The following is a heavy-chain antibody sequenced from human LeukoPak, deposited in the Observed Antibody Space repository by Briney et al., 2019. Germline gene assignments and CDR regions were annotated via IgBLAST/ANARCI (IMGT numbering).Heavy chain of an antibody. Sequence: SVKVSCKASGGTFSSYAISWVRQAPGQGLEWMGGIIPIFGTANYAQKFQGRVTITADKSTSTAYMELSSLRSEDTAVYYCARDIAGGFPDAFDIWGQGTMVTVSS. V-gene: IGHV1-69*06. J-gene: IGHJ3*02. CDR2: IIPIFGTA. D-gene: IGHD2-21*01. CDR1: GGTFSSYA. CDR3: ARDIAGGFPDAFDI.